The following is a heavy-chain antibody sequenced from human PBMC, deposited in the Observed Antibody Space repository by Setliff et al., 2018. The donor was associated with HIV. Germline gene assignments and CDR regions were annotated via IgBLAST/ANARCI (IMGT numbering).Heavy chain of an antibody. J-gene: IGHJ4*02. CDR1: GDSINSGGYH. CDR2: ISYIGYT. Sequence: SETLSLTCTVSGDSINSGGYHWTWIRQHPGKGLEWIGYISYIGYTYYNPALKSRLTISLYTSKNQFSLKLSSVTAADTAVYYCARELRRFDYWGQGTLVTVSS. V-gene: IGHV4-31*03. CDR3: ARELRRFDY.